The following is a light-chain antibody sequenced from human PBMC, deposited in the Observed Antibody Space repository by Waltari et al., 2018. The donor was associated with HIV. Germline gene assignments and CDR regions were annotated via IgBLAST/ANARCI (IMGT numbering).Light chain of an antibody. CDR3: VLYMGSGSCM. J-gene: IGLJ3*02. CDR1: SGSVSTRYY. Sequence: QTVVTQEPSFSVSPGGTVTLTCGLSSGSVSTRYYPSWYQQTPGQAPRTLIYSTNTRSSGVPERFSGSILGNKAALTITGAQADDESDYYCVLYMGSGSCMFGGGTKLTVL. CDR2: STN. V-gene: IGLV8-61*01.